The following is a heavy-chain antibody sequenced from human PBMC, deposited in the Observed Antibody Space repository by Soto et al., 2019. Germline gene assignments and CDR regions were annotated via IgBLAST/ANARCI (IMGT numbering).Heavy chain of an antibody. V-gene: IGHV4-4*07. CDR1: GGAIGSHY. CDR2: IYSSGST. CDR3: ARGQRFSDWFDP. Sequence: SETLSLTCTISGGAIGSHYWTWIRQPAGKGLEWIGRIYSSGSTQYNPSLQSRVTMSLDTSKNQFSLRLESVTAADTAVYYCARGQRFSDWFDPWGQIPLVTVSS. D-gene: IGHD3-3*01. J-gene: IGHJ5*02.